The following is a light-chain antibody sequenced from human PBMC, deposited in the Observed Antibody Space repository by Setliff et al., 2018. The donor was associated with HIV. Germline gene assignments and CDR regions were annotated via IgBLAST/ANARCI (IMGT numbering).Light chain of an antibody. CDR1: QSISSN. CDR2: AAS. J-gene: IGKJ3*01. CDR3: QQYHNWPPRIT. V-gene: IGKV3-15*01. Sequence: DIVMTQSPATLSMSPGERATLSCRASQSISSNLAWYQQRPGQAPRLLIYAASTRATGTPARFSGSGSGTEFTLTISSLQSEDFAVYYCQQYHNWPPRITFGPGTKGDIK.